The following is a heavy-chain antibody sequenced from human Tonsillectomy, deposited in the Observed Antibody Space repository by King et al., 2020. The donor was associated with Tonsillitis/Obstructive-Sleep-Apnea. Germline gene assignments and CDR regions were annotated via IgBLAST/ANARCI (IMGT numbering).Heavy chain of an antibody. V-gene: IGHV3-49*05. J-gene: IGHJ6*03. CDR3: TRDRGYYDFWSGYYDPYYYYYMDV. CDR1: GFTFGDYA. D-gene: IGHD3-3*01. CDR2: IRSKAYGGTT. Sequence: DVQLVESGGGLVKPGRSLRLSCTASGFTFGDYAMSWFRQAPGKGLEWVGFIRSKAYGGTTEYAASVKGRFTISIDDSKRIAYLQMNSLKTEDTAVYYCTRDRGYYDFWSGYYDPYYYYYMDVWGKGTTVTVSS.